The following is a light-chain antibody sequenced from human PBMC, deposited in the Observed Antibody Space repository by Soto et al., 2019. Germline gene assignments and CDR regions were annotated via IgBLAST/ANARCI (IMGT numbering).Light chain of an antibody. Sequence: DIKMTQSPSSVSASVGDRVTITCRASQGIGRWLAWYQQKPGKAPKLLIYAESSLQSGVPSRFSGSVSGTDFTLTISSLQPEDFATYHCQQANSFPPTFGGGTKVEIQ. CDR3: QQANSFPPT. V-gene: IGKV1D-12*01. J-gene: IGKJ4*01. CDR2: AES. CDR1: QGIGRW.